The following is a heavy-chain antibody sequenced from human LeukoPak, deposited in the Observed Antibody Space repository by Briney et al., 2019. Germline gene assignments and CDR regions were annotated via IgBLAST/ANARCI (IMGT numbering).Heavy chain of an antibody. CDR1: GGSFSGYY. Sequence: SETLSLTCAVYGGSFSGYYWSWIRQPPGKGLEWIGEINHSGSTNYNPSLKSRVTISVDTSKNQFSLKLSSVTAADTAVYYCARAASYNSSWWYWGQGTLVTVSS. CDR3: ARAASYNSSWWY. V-gene: IGHV4-34*01. CDR2: INHSGST. J-gene: IGHJ4*02. D-gene: IGHD6-13*01.